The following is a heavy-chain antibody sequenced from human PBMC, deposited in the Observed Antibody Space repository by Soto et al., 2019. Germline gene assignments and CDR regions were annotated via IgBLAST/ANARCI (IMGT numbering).Heavy chain of an antibody. J-gene: IGHJ4*02. CDR2: IIPIFGTA. Sequence: QVQLVQPGAEVKKPGSSVKVSCKASGGTFSSYAISWVRQAPGQGLEWMGGIIPIFGTANYAQKFQGRVTXTXDXXTSTAYMELSSLRSEDTAVYYCARLDYGDRPALGYWGQGTLVTVSS. V-gene: IGHV1-69*05. CDR1: GGTFSSYA. CDR3: ARLDYGDRPALGY. D-gene: IGHD4-17*01.